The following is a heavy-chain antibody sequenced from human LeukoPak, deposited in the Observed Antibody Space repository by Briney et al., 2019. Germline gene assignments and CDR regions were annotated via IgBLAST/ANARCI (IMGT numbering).Heavy chain of an antibody. CDR1: GFTFSSYG. CDR2: ISYDGSNK. V-gene: IGHV3-30*18. D-gene: IGHD2-21*02. Sequence: GGSLRLSCAASGFTFSSYGMHWVRQAPGKGLEWVAVISYDGSNKYYADSVKGRFTISRDNSKNTLYLQMNSLRAEDTAVYYCAKDLTYCGGDCRDCWGQGTLVTVSS. CDR3: AKDLTYCGGDCRDC. J-gene: IGHJ4*02.